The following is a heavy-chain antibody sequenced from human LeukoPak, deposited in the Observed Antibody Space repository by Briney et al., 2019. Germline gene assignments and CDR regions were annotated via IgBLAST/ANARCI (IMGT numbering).Heavy chain of an antibody. Sequence: EASVKVSCKASGYTFTSYYMHWVRQAPGQGLEWMGIINPSGGSTSYAQKFQGRVTMTRDMSTSTVYMELSSLRSEDTAVYYCARDISIAARPMRSDWFDPWGQGALVTVSS. V-gene: IGHV1-46*01. CDR1: GYTFTSYY. D-gene: IGHD6-6*01. CDR2: INPSGGST. CDR3: ARDISIAARPMRSDWFDP. J-gene: IGHJ5*02.